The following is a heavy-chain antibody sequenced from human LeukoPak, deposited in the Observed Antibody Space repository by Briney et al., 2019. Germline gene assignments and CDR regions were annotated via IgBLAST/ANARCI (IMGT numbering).Heavy chain of an antibody. J-gene: IGHJ5*02. Sequence: GGSLRLSCAASGFSFTDSAVSWVRHSPGEGLRWVSSISDTGGRTYYADSVKGRFAITRDNSRNTVTLQMNSLTPGGTARYYCAKGGQDFDFWRFDLWGQGILVTVSS. CDR3: AKGGQDFDFWRFDL. CDR1: GFSFTDSA. V-gene: IGHV3-23*01. D-gene: IGHD3-3*01. CDR2: ISDTGGRT.